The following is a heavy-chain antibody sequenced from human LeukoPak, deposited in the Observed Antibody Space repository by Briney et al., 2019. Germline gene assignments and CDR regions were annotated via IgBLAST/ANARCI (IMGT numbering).Heavy chain of an antibody. Sequence: SETLSLTCTVSGGSISSSGYYWGWIRQPPGKGLEWIGSIYDSGSTNYNPSLKSRVTISVDTSKNQFSLKLSSVTAADTAVYYCARRSFDYGDPSFDYWGQGTLVTVSS. CDR1: GGSISSSGYY. J-gene: IGHJ4*02. CDR2: IYDSGST. CDR3: ARRSFDYGDPSFDY. V-gene: IGHV4-39*07. D-gene: IGHD4-17*01.